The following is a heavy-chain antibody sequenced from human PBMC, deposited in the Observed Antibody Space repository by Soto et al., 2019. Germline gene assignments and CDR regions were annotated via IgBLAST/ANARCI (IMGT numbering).Heavy chain of an antibody. D-gene: IGHD5-12*01. J-gene: IGHJ4*02. V-gene: IGHV3-21*01. CDR3: ARGSIVATSLTPFDF. CDR2: ISASSSYI. CDR1: GFTFSSYS. Sequence: EVQLVESGGSLVKPGGSLRLSCAASGFTFSSYSMNWVRQAPGKGLEWVSSISASSSYIYYADSVKGRFTVSRDNAKNSLYLQINSLRDEDTAVYYCARGSIVATSLTPFDFWGQGTLVIVSS.